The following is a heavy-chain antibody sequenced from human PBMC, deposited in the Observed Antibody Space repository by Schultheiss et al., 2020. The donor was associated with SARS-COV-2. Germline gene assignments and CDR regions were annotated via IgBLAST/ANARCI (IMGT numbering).Heavy chain of an antibody. CDR3: ARPSGGGGTDAFDI. D-gene: IGHD3-10*01. Sequence: SETLSLTCTVSGGSISSYYWSWIRQPPGKGLEWIGYIYYSGSTNYNPSLKSRVTISVDTSKNQFSLKLSSVTAADTAVYYCARPSGGGGTDAFDIWGQGTMVTVSS. J-gene: IGHJ3*02. CDR1: GGSISSYY. V-gene: IGHV4-59*01. CDR2: IYYSGST.